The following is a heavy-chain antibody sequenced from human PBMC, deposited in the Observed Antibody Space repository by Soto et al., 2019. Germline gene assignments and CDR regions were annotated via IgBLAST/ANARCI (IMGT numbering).Heavy chain of an antibody. J-gene: IGHJ4*02. Sequence: PAETRCLTCAVGGRSFSGYYCSWMRQTPGKGLGWIGEINHSGTTKYNPSLRSRVTIAVDTSNNHFSLKLSSVTAGDAAVYYWAGPSRFDSSGYYFDSWDQGTRVTASS. D-gene: IGHD3-22*01. CDR1: GRSFSGYY. V-gene: IGHV4-34*01. CDR2: INHSGTT. CDR3: AGPSRFDSSGYYFDS.